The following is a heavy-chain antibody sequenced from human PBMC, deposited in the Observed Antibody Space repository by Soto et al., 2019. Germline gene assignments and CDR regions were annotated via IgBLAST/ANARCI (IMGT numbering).Heavy chain of an antibody. CDR2: IIPFFGTA. CDR1: GGTFSTFG. D-gene: IGHD3-16*01. Sequence: SVKVSCKTSGGTFSTFGISWVRQAPGQGLEWMGGIIPFFGTAEYSQKFEDRITITADESTNTVYMDLRSLTSEDTAIYYCARTAPMDAGDKYYYDFWGQGALVTVS. J-gene: IGHJ4*02. V-gene: IGHV1-69*13. CDR3: ARTAPMDAGDKYYYDF.